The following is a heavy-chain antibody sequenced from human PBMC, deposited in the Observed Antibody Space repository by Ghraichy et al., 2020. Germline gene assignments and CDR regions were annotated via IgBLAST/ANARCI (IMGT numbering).Heavy chain of an antibody. CDR3: ARGPTVTTEHRYYYYGMDV. J-gene: IGHJ6*02. D-gene: IGHD4-17*01. CDR2: MNPYSGNT. V-gene: IGHV1-8*01. Sequence: ASVKVSCKASGYTFTSYDINWVRQATGQGLEWMGWMNPYSGNTGYAQKFQGRVTMTRNTSISTAYMELSSLRSEDTAVYYCARGPTVTTEHRYYYYGMDVWGQGTTVTVSS. CDR1: GYTFTSYD.